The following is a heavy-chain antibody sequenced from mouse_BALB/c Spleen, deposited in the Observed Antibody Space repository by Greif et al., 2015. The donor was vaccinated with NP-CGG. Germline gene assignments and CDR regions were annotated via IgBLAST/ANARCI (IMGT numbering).Heavy chain of an antibody. CDR2: IDPENGDT. D-gene: IGHD2-1*01. CDR3: NAYGNSLRYAMDY. V-gene: IGHV14-4*02. CDR1: GFNIKDYY. J-gene: IGHJ4*01. Sequence: VQLQQSGAELVRSGASVKLSCTASGFNIKDYYMHWVKQRPEQGLEWIGWIDPENGDTEYAPKFQGKATMTADTSPNTAYLQLISLTSEDTAVYYCNAYGNSLRYAMDYWGQGTSVTVSS.